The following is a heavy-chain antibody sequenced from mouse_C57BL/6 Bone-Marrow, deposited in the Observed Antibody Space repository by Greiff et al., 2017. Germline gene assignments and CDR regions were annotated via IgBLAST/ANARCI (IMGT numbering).Heavy chain of an antibody. Sequence: EVMLVESGEGLVKPGGSLKLSCAASGFTFSSYAMSWVRQTPEKRLEWVAYISSGGDSIYYADTVKGRFTISRDNTRNTPYLQMSSLKSEDTTMYYCTRATVEDYAMDYWGQGTSVTVSS. CDR2: ISSGGDSI. CDR3: TRATVEDYAMDY. CDR1: GFTFSSYA. V-gene: IGHV5-9-1*02. J-gene: IGHJ4*01.